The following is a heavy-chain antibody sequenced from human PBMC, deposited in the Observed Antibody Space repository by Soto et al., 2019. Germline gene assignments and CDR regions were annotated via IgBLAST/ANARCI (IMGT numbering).Heavy chain of an antibody. Sequence: QVQLVQSGDEVRKPGSSVKVSCKASGYIFVNYGIAWVRQAPGQGLEWMGWISPYSGNTHYASQVQGRLTMTTDTTSSSTYMEPGNLTSDDTAVYFFAIVGNDRTRPPQDVWGQGTTVTVSS. CDR1: GYIFVNYG. V-gene: IGHV1-18*01. CDR2: ISPYSGNT. CDR3: AIVGNDRTRPPQDV. J-gene: IGHJ6*02. D-gene: IGHD3-16*02.